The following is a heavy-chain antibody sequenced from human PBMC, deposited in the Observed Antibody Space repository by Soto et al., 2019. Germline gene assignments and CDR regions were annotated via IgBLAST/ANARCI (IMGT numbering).Heavy chain of an antibody. D-gene: IGHD3-3*01. CDR3: ARGPPTYDFWSGYYRPYYYYYMDV. J-gene: IGHJ6*03. V-gene: IGHV3-72*01. CDR1: GFTFSDHY. CDR2: TRNKANSYTT. Sequence: GGSLRLSCAASGFTFSDHYMDWVRQAPGKGLEWVGRTRNKANSYTTEYAASVKGRFTISRDDSKNSLYLQMNSLKTEDTAVYYCARGPPTYDFWSGYYRPYYYYYMDVWGKGTTVTVSS.